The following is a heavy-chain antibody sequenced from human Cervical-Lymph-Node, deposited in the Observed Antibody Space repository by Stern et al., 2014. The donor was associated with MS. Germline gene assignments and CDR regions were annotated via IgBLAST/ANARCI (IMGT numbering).Heavy chain of an antibody. Sequence: EDQLVESGGGLVKPGGSLRLSCAASGFTFSNAWMTWVRQAPGKGLEWVGRIRTQTDGGTIDYAAPVKGRFTISRDDSQNTLYLQMNSLKTEDTAVYYCTTDAYEYGDQDDAFDFWGQGTMVTVSS. CDR3: TTDAYEYGDQDDAFDF. V-gene: IGHV3-15*01. CDR2: IRTQTDGGTI. J-gene: IGHJ3*01. D-gene: IGHD4-17*01. CDR1: GFTFSNAW.